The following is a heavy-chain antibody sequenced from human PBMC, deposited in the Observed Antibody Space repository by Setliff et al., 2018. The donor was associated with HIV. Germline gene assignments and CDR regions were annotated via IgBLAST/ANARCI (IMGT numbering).Heavy chain of an antibody. CDR1: GYIFSTSG. Sequence: ASVKVSCKASGYIFSTSGISWVRQAPGQGLEWMGWINIKNGNTNYGQKLQGRVTMTTDTSTSTAYMELRSLRSDGTAVYYCARDAPGNTEAAPDYWGQGTLVTVS. CDR2: INIKNGNT. D-gene: IGHD6-6*01. V-gene: IGHV1-18*01. CDR3: ARDAPGNTEAAPDY. J-gene: IGHJ4*02.